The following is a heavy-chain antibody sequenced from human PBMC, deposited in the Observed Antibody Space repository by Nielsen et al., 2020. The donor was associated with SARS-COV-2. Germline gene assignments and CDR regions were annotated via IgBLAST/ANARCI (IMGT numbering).Heavy chain of an antibody. D-gene: IGHD1-14*01. J-gene: IGHJ4*02. CDR1: GFTFNNFG. V-gene: IGHV3-30*03. Sequence: GGSLRLSCVASGFTFNNFGMHWVRQAPGKGLEWLAVISYDGSVKYYRDSLEGRFTISRDSSKRTVWLQLSGLRIEDTAVYYCARKATSTGIGPFDYWGQGTLVTVSS. CDR2: ISYDGSVK. CDR3: ARKATSTGIGPFDY.